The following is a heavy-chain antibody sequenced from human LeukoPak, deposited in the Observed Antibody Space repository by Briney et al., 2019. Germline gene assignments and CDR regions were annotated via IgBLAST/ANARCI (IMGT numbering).Heavy chain of an antibody. D-gene: IGHD2-21*01. V-gene: IGHV3-21*04. CDR1: GFTFSSYS. CDR2: ISSSSSYI. CDR3: AKGNILWWSGGLAFDY. J-gene: IGHJ4*02. Sequence: PGGSLRLSCAASGFTFSSYSMNWVRQAPGKGLEWVSSISSSSSYIYYADSVKGRFTISRDNAKNSLYLQMNSLRAEDTAVYYCAKGNILWWSGGLAFDYWGQGTLVTVSS.